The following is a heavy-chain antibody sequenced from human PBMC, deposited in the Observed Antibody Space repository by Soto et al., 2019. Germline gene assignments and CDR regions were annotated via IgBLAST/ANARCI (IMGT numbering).Heavy chain of an antibody. V-gene: IGHV4-31*03. CDR3: VRGGDYGDSRFDY. J-gene: IGHJ4*02. CDR2: IYYIGST. Sequence: SETLSLTCTVSGGSISSSSSYWGWIRQPPGKGLEWIGYIYYIGSTYYNPSLKGRVTISVDTSKNQFSLKLSSVTAADTAVYYCVRGGDYGDSRFDYWGQGTLVTVSS. D-gene: IGHD4-17*01. CDR1: GGSISSSSSY.